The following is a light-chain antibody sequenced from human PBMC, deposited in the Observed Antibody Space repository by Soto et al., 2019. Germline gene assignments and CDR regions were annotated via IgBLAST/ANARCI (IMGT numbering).Light chain of an antibody. J-gene: IGKJ2*01. Sequence: EIVLTQSPGTLSLSPGERATLSCRASQSVRSSFFAWYQQKPGQAPRLLIYDVSVRATGIPDRFSGSGSGTDFTLTINRPEPEDFAVYYCQQYENSVMYTFGQGTKLEIE. V-gene: IGKV3-20*01. CDR3: QQYENSVMYT. CDR1: QSVRSSF. CDR2: DVS.